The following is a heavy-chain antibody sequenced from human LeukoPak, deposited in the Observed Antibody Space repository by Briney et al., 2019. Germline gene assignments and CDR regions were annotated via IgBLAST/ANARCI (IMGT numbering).Heavy chain of an antibody. CDR1: GFTFSTYG. CDR2: ISGSGGST. CDR3: AKDDGSWYFPPLDY. D-gene: IGHD6-13*01. V-gene: IGHV3-23*01. Sequence: GGSLRLSCAASGFTFSTYGIHWVRQAPGKGLEWVSAISGSGGSTYYADSVKGRFTISRDNSKNTLYLQINSLRAEDTAVCYCAKDDGSWYFPPLDYWGQGTLVTVSS. J-gene: IGHJ4*02.